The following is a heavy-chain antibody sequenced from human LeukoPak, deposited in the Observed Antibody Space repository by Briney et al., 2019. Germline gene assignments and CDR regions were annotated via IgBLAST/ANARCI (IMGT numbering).Heavy chain of an antibody. CDR1: GGSISSYY. CDR3: ARERYGSGSEAFDI. D-gene: IGHD3-10*01. Sequence: SETLSLTCTVSGGSISSYYWSWIRQPAGKGLEWIGRIYTSGSTNYNPSLKSRVTISVDTSKNQFSLKLSSVTAADTAVYYCARERYGSGSEAFDIWGQGTMVTVSS. V-gene: IGHV4-4*07. J-gene: IGHJ3*02. CDR2: IYTSGST.